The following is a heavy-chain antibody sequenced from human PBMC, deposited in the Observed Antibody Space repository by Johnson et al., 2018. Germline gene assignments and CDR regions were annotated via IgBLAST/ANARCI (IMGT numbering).Heavy chain of an antibody. CDR2: IWYDGSNK. Sequence: QVQLVESGGGVVQPGRSLRLSCAASGFTFSSSGMHWVRQAPGKGLAWGAVIWYDGSNKYYADSVKGRFTIARDNSKNTRYLPMNSLRAEDTAVYYGARGKLLPNYYYYGMDVWGQGTTVTVSS. V-gene: IGHV3-33*01. J-gene: IGHJ6*02. CDR1: GFTFSSSG. CDR3: ARGKLLPNYYYYGMDV. D-gene: IGHD1-26*01.